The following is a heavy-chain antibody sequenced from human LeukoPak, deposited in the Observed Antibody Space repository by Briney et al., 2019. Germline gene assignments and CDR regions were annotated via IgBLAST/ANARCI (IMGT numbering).Heavy chain of an antibody. J-gene: IGHJ4*02. CDR2: FNHSGST. Sequence: SETLSLTCAVCGGSFSGYYWSWIRQPPGEGLEWIGEFNHSGSTNYNPSLKSRVTISVDTSKKQISLKLSSVTAADTAVYYCARGGRYSSSWYPLDYWGKGTLVTVSS. CDR3: ARGGRYSSSWYPLDY. V-gene: IGHV4-34*01. CDR1: GGSFSGYY. D-gene: IGHD6-13*01.